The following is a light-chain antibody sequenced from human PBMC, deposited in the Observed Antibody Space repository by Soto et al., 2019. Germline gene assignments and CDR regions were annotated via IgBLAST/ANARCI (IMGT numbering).Light chain of an antibody. Sequence: QSVLTQPASVSGSPGQSITISCTGTNNDIGGHNHVSWYQQHPGNSPKLIIYEVTGRPSGVSNRFSASKSGTTASLTISGLQAEDGADYYCCSYAGIITWVCGGGTKLTVL. V-gene: IGLV2-23*02. CDR1: NNDIGGHNH. CDR3: CSYAGIITWV. CDR2: EVT. J-gene: IGLJ3*02.